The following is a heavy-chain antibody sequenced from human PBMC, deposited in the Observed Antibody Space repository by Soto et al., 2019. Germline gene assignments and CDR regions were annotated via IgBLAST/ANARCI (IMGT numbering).Heavy chain of an antibody. CDR3: ARAEGRDLLNYYYGLDV. Sequence: GRCRRRSWAACGFTFSNYAMYWVRQAPGKGLGWRAVISYDGVNEYYGDSVKGRFTISRGNSNNTLYLHMNSMRAGATAVYRCARAEGRDLLNYYYGLDVWGKRTTVT. V-gene: IGHV3-30-3*01. CDR2: ISYDGVNE. J-gene: IGHJ6*04. D-gene: IGHD3-10*01. CDR1: GFTFSNYA.